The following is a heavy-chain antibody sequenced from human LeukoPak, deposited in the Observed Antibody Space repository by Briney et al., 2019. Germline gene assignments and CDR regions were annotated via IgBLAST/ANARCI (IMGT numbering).Heavy chain of an antibody. CDR1: GFTFSSYG. D-gene: IGHD6-13*01. Sequence: GGSLRLSCAASGFTFSSYGMHWVRQAPGKGLEWVAFIRYDGSNQYSADSVKGRFTISRDNSKNTLYLQMNSLRAEDTAVYYCAKDHFGSSWPYYIDYWGQGTLVTVPS. CDR2: IRYDGSNQ. V-gene: IGHV3-30*02. J-gene: IGHJ4*02. CDR3: AKDHFGSSWPYYIDY.